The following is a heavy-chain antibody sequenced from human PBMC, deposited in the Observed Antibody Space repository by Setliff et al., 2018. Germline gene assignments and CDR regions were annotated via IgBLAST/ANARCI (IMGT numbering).Heavy chain of an antibody. CDR3: AISTIFGVVSPTPDAFDI. Sequence: SVKVSCKASGYSFSTYAMHWVRQAPGQGLEWMGRIIPIFGTANYAQKFQGRVTITADKSTSTAYMELSSLRSEDTAVYYCAISTIFGVVSPTPDAFDIWGQGTMVTV. CDR2: IIPIFGTA. J-gene: IGHJ3*02. D-gene: IGHD3-3*01. CDR1: GYSFSTYA. V-gene: IGHV1-69*06.